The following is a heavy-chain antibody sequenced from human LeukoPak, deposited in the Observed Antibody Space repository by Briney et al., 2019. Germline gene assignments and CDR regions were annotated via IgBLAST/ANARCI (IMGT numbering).Heavy chain of an antibody. V-gene: IGHV3-53*01. CDR3: AMNKAYAFDI. D-gene: IGHD1/OR15-1a*01. J-gene: IGHJ3*02. Sequence: GGSLRLSCAASGFTFSSYWMHWVRQAPGKGLEWVYSGGNTNYADSVKGRFTISRDNSKNTLYLQMTSLKAEDAAVYYCAMNKAYAFDIWGQGTMVTVSS. CDR1: GFTFSSYW. CDR2: SGGNT.